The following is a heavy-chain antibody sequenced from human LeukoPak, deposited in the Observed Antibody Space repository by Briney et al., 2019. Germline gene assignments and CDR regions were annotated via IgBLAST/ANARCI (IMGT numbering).Heavy chain of an antibody. CDR1: GYTLTELS. Sequence: ASVKVSCKVSGYTLTELSMHWVRQAPGKGLEWMGGFDPEDGETIYAQKFQGRVTMTEDTSTDTAYMELSSLRSEDTAVYYCAIRGGAARPFDPWGQGTLVTVSS. V-gene: IGHV1-24*01. CDR2: FDPEDGET. J-gene: IGHJ5*02. CDR3: AIRGGAARPFDP. D-gene: IGHD6-6*01.